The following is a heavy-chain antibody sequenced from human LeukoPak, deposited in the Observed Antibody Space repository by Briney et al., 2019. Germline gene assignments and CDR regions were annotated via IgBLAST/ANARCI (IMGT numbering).Heavy chain of an antibody. J-gene: IGHJ5*02. CDR1: GGSISSGGYS. V-gene: IGHV4-30-2*01. D-gene: IGHD2-2*01. Sequence: SETPSLTCAVSGGSISSGGYSWSWIRQPPGKGLEWIGYIYHSGSTYYNPSLKSRVTISVDRSKNQFSLKLSSVTAADTAVYYCARVVPAASEWFDPWGQGTLVTVSS. CDR2: IYHSGST. CDR3: ARVVPAASEWFDP.